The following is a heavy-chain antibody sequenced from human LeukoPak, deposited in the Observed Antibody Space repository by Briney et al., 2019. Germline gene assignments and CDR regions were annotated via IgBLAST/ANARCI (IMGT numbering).Heavy chain of an antibody. V-gene: IGHV1-2*02. Sequence: ASVKVSCKASGYTFTDYNIHWVRQAPGQGLEWMGWIDPNSGATKYAQKFQGGATMTRNTSITTAYMELSSLRYDDTATYYCARESYSSSCPDYWGQGTLVTVSS. J-gene: IGHJ4*02. D-gene: IGHD6-13*01. CDR2: IDPNSGAT. CDR3: ARESYSSSCPDY. CDR1: GYTFTDYN.